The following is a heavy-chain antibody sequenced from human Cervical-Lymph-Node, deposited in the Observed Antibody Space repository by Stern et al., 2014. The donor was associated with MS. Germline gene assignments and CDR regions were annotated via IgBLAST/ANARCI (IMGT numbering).Heavy chain of an antibody. CDR3: ARGAAYSSSWFDY. Sequence: QVQLVQSGAEVKKPGSSVKVSCKASRGIFRSYSIRWVRQAPGQGLEWLGGIIPIVATAIYAQKFPGSVTITADESTDTAYLELSRLISEDTAVYYCARGAAYSSSWFDYWGQGTLVTVSS. CDR1: RGIFRSYS. V-gene: IGHV1-69*01. J-gene: IGHJ5*01. D-gene: IGHD2-2*01. CDR2: IIPIVATA.